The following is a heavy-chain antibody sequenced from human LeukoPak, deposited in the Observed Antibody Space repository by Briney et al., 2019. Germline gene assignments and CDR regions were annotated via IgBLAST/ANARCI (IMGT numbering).Heavy chain of an antibody. CDR3: ARDLDGGYSGSRFDP. D-gene: IGHD5-12*01. J-gene: IGHJ5*02. Sequence: ASVKVSCKASGYTFTSYAMHWVRQAPGQRLEWMGWINAGNGNTKYSQKFQGRVTITRDTSASTAYMELSSLRSEDTAVYYCARDLDGGYSGSRFDPWGQGTLVTVSS. CDR2: INAGNGNT. V-gene: IGHV1-3*01. CDR1: GYTFTSYA.